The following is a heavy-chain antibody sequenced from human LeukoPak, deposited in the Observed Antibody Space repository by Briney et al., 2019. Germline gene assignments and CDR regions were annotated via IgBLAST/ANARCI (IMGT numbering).Heavy chain of an antibody. Sequence: GGSLRLSCAASGFTFSSYAMSWVRQAPGKGLEWVSAISGSGGSTYYADSVKGRFTISRDNSKNTLYLQMNSLRAEDTAVYYCAKDPPRDSSGWYEGLNWFDPRGQGTLVTVSS. D-gene: IGHD6-19*01. CDR3: AKDPPRDSSGWYEGLNWFDP. CDR2: ISGSGGST. CDR1: GFTFSSYA. V-gene: IGHV3-23*01. J-gene: IGHJ5*02.